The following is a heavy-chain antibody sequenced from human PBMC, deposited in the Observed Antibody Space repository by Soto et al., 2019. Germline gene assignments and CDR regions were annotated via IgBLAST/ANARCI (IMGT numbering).Heavy chain of an antibody. V-gene: IGHV1-46*01. CDR1: GYTLTSYY. CDR2: INPSGGST. J-gene: IGHJ5*02. Sequence: ASVKVSCRASGYTLTSYYRHWVRQAPGQGLEWMGIINPSGGSTSYAQKFQGRVTMTRDTSTSTVYMELSSLRSEDTAVYYCASSAGAFHASKWFDPCGQVTLVAFCS. D-gene: IGHD6-19*01. CDR3: ASSAGAFHASKWFDP.